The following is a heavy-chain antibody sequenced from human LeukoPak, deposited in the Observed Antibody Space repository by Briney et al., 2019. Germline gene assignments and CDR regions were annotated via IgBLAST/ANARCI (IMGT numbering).Heavy chain of an antibody. V-gene: IGHV4-59*01. D-gene: IGHD3-16*01. Sequence: SETLSLTCTVSGGSISSYYWSWIRQPPGKGLEWIGYIYYSGSTNYNPSLKSRVTISADTSKNQFSLKLSSVTAADTAVYYCARGITTLNYYYYGMDVWGQGTTVTVSS. CDR1: GGSISSYY. CDR2: IYYSGST. J-gene: IGHJ6*02. CDR3: ARGITTLNYYYYGMDV.